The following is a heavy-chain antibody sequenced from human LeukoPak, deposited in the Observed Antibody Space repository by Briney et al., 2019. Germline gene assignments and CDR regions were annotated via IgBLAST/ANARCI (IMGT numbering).Heavy chain of an antibody. V-gene: IGHV3-7*01. CDR3: ARDIVDSSSWYYFDY. CDR2: IKQDGSEK. CDR1: GFTFSSYW. Sequence: GGSLRLSCAASGFTFSSYWMHWVRQAPGKGLEWVANIKQDGSEKYYVDSVKGRFTISRDNAKNSLYLQMNSLRAEDTAVYYCARDIVDSSSWYYFDYWGQGTLVTVSS. D-gene: IGHD6-13*01. J-gene: IGHJ4*02.